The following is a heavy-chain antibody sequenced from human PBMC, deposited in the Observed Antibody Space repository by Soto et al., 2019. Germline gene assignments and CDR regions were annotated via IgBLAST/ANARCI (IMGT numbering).Heavy chain of an antibody. J-gene: IGHJ4*02. CDR2: ISSSSYI. CDR3: ARGSCSGGSCYYFDY. D-gene: IGHD2-15*01. V-gene: IGHV3-21*01. CDR1: GFTFSSYS. Sequence: GGSLRLSCAASGFTFSSYSMNWVRQAPGKGLEWVSSISSSSYIYYADSVKGRFTISRDNAKNSLYLQMNSLRAEDTAVYYCARGSCSGGSCYYFDYWGQGTLVTVS.